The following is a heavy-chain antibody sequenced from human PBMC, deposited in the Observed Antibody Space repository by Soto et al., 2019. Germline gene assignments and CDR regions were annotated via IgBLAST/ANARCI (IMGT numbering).Heavy chain of an antibody. Sequence: PSVKVFCKASGGTFSSYAISWVRQAPGQGLEWMGGIIPIFGTANYAQKFQGRVTITADESTSTAYMELSSLRSEDTAVYYCAGRNPVYNPYYYYGMDVWGQGTTVTVS. J-gene: IGHJ6*02. D-gene: IGHD1-1*01. CDR2: IIPIFGTA. V-gene: IGHV1-69*13. CDR1: GGTFSSYA. CDR3: AGRNPVYNPYYYYGMDV.